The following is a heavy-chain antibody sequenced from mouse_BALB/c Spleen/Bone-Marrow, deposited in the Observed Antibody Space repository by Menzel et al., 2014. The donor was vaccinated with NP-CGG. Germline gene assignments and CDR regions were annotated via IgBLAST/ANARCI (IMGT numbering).Heavy chain of an antibody. J-gene: IGHJ3*01. CDR3: ARGDYGRFFAY. D-gene: IGHD1-1*02. V-gene: IGHV1-26*01. CDR2: INPYNGGT. CDR1: GYSFTGYT. Sequence: LIESGASMKISCKPSGYSFTGYTMNWVKQSHGKNLEWIGLINPYNGGTSYNQKFKGKATLTVDKSSSTAYMELLSLTSEDSAVYYCARGDYGRFFAYWGQGTLVTGSA.